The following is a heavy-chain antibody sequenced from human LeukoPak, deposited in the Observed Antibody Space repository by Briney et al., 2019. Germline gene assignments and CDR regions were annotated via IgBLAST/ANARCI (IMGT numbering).Heavy chain of an antibody. CDR1: GYSISSGYY. J-gene: IGHJ3*02. Sequence: SETLSLTCGVSGYSISSGYYWGWIRQPPGKGLEWIGSIYHSGSTYYNPSLKSRVTISVDTSKNQFSLKLSSVTAADTAVYYCARHWGYGDYLGAFDIWGQGTMVTVSS. CDR3: ARHWGYGDYLGAFDI. D-gene: IGHD4-17*01. CDR2: IYHSGST. V-gene: IGHV4-38-2*01.